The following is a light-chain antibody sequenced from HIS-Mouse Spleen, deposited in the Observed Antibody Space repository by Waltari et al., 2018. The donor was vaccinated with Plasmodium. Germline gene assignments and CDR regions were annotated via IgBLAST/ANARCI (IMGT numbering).Light chain of an antibody. V-gene: IGLV2-8*01. Sequence: QSALTQPPSASGSPGQSVTISCPGTSSAVGGYNYVSWYQQHLGKPPKLMIYEVSKRPSGVPDRFSGSKSGNTASLTVSGLQAEDEADYYCSSYAGSNNLVFGGGTKLTVL. CDR1: SSAVGGYNY. J-gene: IGLJ2*01. CDR2: EVS. CDR3: SSYAGSNNLV.